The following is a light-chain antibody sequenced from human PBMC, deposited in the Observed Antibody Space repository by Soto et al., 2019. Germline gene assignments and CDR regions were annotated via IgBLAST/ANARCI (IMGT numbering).Light chain of an antibody. CDR3: QQYNSYPWT. CDR2: KAS. Sequence: DIQMTQFPSTLSASVGDRVTITCRASQRISSWLAWYQQKPGKDPKLLIYKASSLESGVPSRFSGSGSGTEFTLTISSLQPDDFATYYCQQYNSYPWTFGQGTKLEI. J-gene: IGKJ2*01. V-gene: IGKV1-5*03. CDR1: QRISSW.